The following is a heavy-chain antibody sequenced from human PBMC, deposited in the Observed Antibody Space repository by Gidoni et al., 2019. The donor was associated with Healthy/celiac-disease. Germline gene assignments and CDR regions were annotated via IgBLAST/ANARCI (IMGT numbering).Heavy chain of an antibody. V-gene: IGHV3-23*01. CDR2: SSGSGGST. D-gene: IGHD2-2*01. Sequence: EVQLLESGGGLVQPGGSLRLSCAASGFTFSSYAMSWVRQAPGKGLEWVSASSGSGGSTYYADSVKGRFTISRDNSKNTLYLQMNSLRAEDTAVYYCAKNVPSGRYRTDAFDIWGQGTMVTVSS. CDR3: AKNVPSGRYRTDAFDI. CDR1: GFTFSSYA. J-gene: IGHJ3*02.